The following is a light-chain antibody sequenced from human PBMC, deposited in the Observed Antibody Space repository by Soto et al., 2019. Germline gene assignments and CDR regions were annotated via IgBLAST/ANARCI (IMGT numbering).Light chain of an antibody. CDR2: DAS. CDR3: EQYDNLRT. V-gene: IGKV1-33*01. Sequence: DIQMTQSPSSLSASVGDRLTITCQASQDISTYLNWYQQKPWKAPKLLISDASKLEPVVPSRFRGSGSWTHSSFIVTSLQTEYIATSYGEQYDNLRTFGNGTKV. CDR1: QDISTY. J-gene: IGKJ2*01.